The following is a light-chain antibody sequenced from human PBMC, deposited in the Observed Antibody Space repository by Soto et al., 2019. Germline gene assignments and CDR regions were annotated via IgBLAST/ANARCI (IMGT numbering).Light chain of an antibody. CDR3: QQYGSSGT. CDR2: GAS. V-gene: IGKV3-20*01. J-gene: IGKJ1*01. CDR1: QSVSNNY. Sequence: PAPLSVSPGERATLSCRASQSVSNNYLAWYQQKPGQAPRLLIYGASNRATGIPDRFSGSGSGTDFTLTISRLEPEDFAVYYCQQYGSSGTFGQGTKVDIK.